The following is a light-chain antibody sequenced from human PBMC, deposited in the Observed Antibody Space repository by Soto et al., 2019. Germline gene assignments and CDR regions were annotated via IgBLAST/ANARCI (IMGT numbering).Light chain of an antibody. Sequence: DIQMTQSPSTLSASVGDRVTITCRASQSISNWLAWYQQRPGKAPKLLIYDASTLESGVPSRFSGSGSGTEFTLSINSLQPDDFATYYCQQYNDYPLTFGGGTKVDIK. CDR2: DAS. CDR1: QSISNW. J-gene: IGKJ4*01. CDR3: QQYNDYPLT. V-gene: IGKV1-5*01.